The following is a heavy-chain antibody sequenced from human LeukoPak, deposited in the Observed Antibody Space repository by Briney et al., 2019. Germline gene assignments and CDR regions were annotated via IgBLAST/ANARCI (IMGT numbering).Heavy chain of an antibody. J-gene: IGHJ4*02. V-gene: IGHV4-34*01. CDR3: ARDGDY. CDR1: GGSFSGYY. Sequence: PSETLSLTCAVYGGSFSGYYWSWIRQPPGKGLEWIGEINHSGSTNYNPSLKSRVTISVDTSKNQFSLKLSPVTAADTAVYYCARDGDYPGQGTLVTVSS. CDR2: INHSGST.